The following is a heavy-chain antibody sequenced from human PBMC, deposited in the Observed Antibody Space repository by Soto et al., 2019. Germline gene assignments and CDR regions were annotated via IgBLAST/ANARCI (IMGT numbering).Heavy chain of an antibody. CDR1: GFTFSSYS. J-gene: IGHJ6*03. Sequence: GGSLRLSCAASGFTFSSYSMNWVRQAPGKGLEWVSSISSSSSYIYYADSVKGRFTISRDNAKNSLYLQMNSLRAEDTAVYYCATSGGDYYYYYMDVWGKGTTVTVSS. D-gene: IGHD3-10*01. CDR2: ISSSSSYI. V-gene: IGHV3-21*01. CDR3: ATSGGDYYYYYMDV.